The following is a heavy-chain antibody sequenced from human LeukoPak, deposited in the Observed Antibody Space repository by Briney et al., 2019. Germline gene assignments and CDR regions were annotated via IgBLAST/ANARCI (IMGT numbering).Heavy chain of an antibody. D-gene: IGHD1-26*01. J-gene: IGHJ4*02. Sequence: QPGGSLRLSCAASGFTFSSYGMHWVRQAPGRGLEWVAFIRYDGSNKYYADSVKGRFTISRDNSKNTLYLQMNSLRAEDTAVYYCAKMPGYSGSYSVHDYWGQGTLVTVSS. CDR1: GFTFSSYG. CDR3: AKMPGYSGSYSVHDY. V-gene: IGHV3-30*02. CDR2: IRYDGSNK.